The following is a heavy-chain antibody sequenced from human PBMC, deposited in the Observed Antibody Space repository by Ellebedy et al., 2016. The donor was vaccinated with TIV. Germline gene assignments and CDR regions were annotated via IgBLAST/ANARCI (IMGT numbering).Heavy chain of an antibody. J-gene: IGHJ4*02. V-gene: IGHV3-23*01. CDR3: ASSALGVAEWLLWIPI. CDR1: GFTFSSYA. D-gene: IGHD3-3*01. Sequence: GESLKISCAASGFTFSSYAMSWVRQAPGKGLEWVSGIIASGGSTYYADSVKGRFTISRDNSENTLYMQMNNLRAEDTAVYYCASSALGVAEWLLWIPIWGQGTLVTVSS. CDR2: IIASGGST.